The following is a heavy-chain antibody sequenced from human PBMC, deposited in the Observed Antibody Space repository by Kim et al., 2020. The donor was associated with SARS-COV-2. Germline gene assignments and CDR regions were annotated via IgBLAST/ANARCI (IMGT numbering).Heavy chain of an antibody. D-gene: IGHD6-19*01. Sequence: GGSLRLSCAASGFTFDDYAMHWVRQAPGKGLEWVSGISWNSGSIGYADSVKGRFTISRDNAKNSLYLQMNSLRAEDTALYYCAKDGGSSGWFDYWGQGTLVTVSS. CDR2: ISWNSGSI. V-gene: IGHV3-9*01. CDR3: AKDGGSSGWFDY. CDR1: GFTFDDYA. J-gene: IGHJ4*02.